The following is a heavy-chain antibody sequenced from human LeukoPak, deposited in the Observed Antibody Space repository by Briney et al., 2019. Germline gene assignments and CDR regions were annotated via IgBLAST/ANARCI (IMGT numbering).Heavy chain of an antibody. CDR3: ARVAVSGPTGWFDS. V-gene: IGHV3-53*01. CDR1: GFTVSSNY. CDR2: IYSGGST. J-gene: IGHJ5*01. D-gene: IGHD2-8*02. Sequence: GGSLRLSCAASGFTVSSNYMSWVRQAPGKGLEWVSVIYSGGSTYYADSVKGRFTISRDNVDNVVYLEMNSLGAEDTATYYCARVAVSGPTGWFDSWGQGTLVIVSS.